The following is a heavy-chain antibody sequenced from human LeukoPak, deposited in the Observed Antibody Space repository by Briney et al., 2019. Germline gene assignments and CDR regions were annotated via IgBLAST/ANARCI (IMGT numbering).Heavy chain of an antibody. CDR3: ARGGAGVAAADY. Sequence: ASVKVSCKASGGTFSSYAISWVRQAPGQGFEWMGRIIPILGIANYAQKFQGRVTITADKSTSTAYMELSSLRSEDTAVYYCARGGAGVAAADYWGQGTLVTDPS. D-gene: IGHD6-13*01. CDR1: GGTFSSYA. J-gene: IGHJ4*02. CDR2: IIPILGIA. V-gene: IGHV1-69*04.